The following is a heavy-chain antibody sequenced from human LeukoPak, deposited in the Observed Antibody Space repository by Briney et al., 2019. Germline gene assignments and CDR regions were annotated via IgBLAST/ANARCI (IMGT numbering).Heavy chain of an antibody. Sequence: GESLQISCQGSGYIFTSYWIGWVRQLPGRGLEWMGIIYPGDSETRYSPSFQGQVTISADRSINTAYLQWSSLKASDTAIYYCARRPLDILTGYPFDYWGQGTLVTVSS. V-gene: IGHV5-51*01. D-gene: IGHD3-9*01. CDR1: GYIFTSYW. J-gene: IGHJ4*02. CDR2: IYPGDSET. CDR3: ARRPLDILTGYPFDY.